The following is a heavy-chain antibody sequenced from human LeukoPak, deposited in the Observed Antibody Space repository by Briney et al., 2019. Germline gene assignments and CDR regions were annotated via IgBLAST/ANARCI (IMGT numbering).Heavy chain of an antibody. D-gene: IGHD3-10*01. J-gene: IGHJ4*02. CDR3: ARVSDYGAGSWFDY. V-gene: IGHV3-33*01. Sequence: PGRSLRLSCAASGFTFSSYGMHWVRQAPGKGLEWVAVIWYNGSNKYYADFVKGRFTISRENSKNTLYLQMNSLRAEDTAVYYCARVSDYGAGSWFDYWGQGTLVTVS. CDR2: IWYNGSNK. CDR1: GFTFSSYG.